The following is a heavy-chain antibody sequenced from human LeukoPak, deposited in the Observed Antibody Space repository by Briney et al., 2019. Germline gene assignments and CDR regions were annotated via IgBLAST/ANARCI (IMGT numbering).Heavy chain of an antibody. CDR1: GFTFSSYS. CDR2: FSSSSTYI. Sequence: GGSLRLSCAASGFTFSSYSMNWVRQAPGKGLEWVSSFSSSSTYIYYADSVKGRFTISRDNARNSLYLQMISLRAEDTAVYYCARAQRSYGYRHYYYYYMDVWGKGTTVTVSS. J-gene: IGHJ6*03. CDR3: ARAQRSYGYRHYYYYYMDV. V-gene: IGHV3-21*01. D-gene: IGHD5-18*01.